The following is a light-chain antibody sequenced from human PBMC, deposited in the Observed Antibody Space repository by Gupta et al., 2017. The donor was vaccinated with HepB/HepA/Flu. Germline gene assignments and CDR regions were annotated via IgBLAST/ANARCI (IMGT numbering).Light chain of an antibody. J-gene: IGKJ1*01. Sequence: DIQMTQSPSSLSAAVGDRVTITCRASQNINNYLNWYHQKPGEVPKLLTYAASSLQSGVPSRFSGSGSGTDFTLTITDLQPEDFGSFFCQQSYVTPRTFGQGTKVEIK. CDR2: AAS. CDR3: QQSYVTPRT. V-gene: IGKV1-39*01. CDR1: QNINNY.